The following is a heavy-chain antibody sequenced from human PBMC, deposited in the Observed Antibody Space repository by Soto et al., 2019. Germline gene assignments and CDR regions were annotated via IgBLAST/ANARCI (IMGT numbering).Heavy chain of an antibody. CDR1: GGSISSYY. J-gene: IGHJ6*02. D-gene: IGHD1-26*01. V-gene: IGHV4-59*01. Sequence: QVQLQESGPGLVKPSETLSLTCTVSGGSISSYYWSWIRQPPGKGLEWIGYIYYSGSTNYNPSLKSRFTLSVDTSKNQFSLKLSSVTAADTAVYYCAGSSGTPGGLYYYYYGMDVWGQGTTVTVSS. CDR3: AGSSGTPGGLYYYYYGMDV. CDR2: IYYSGST.